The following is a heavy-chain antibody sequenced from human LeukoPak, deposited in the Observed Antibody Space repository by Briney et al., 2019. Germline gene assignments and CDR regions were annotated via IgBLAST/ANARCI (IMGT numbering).Heavy chain of an antibody. J-gene: IGHJ6*03. Sequence: PSETLSLTCTVSGYSISSAYYWGWIRQSPGKGLEWIGSIYHSGSSYYNPSLKSRVTISVDTSKNQFSLKLSSVTAADTAVYYCARTTMVRGTYYMDVWGKGTTVTISS. D-gene: IGHD3-10*01. CDR1: GYSISSAYY. CDR3: ARTTMVRGTYYMDV. V-gene: IGHV4-38-2*02. CDR2: IYHSGSS.